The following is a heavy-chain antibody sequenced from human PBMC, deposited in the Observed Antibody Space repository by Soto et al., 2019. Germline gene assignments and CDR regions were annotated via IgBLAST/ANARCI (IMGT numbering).Heavy chain of an antibody. Sequence: QVQLVQSGAEVKKPGSSVKVSCKASGGTFSSYAISWVRQAPGQGLEWMGGIIPIFGTANYAQKFQGRVTITADESTSTAYMELSSLRSEDTAVYYCARYYGSGTQSPHYYYYGMDVRGQGTTVTVSS. CDR1: GGTFSSYA. CDR2: IIPIFGTA. V-gene: IGHV1-69*01. J-gene: IGHJ6*02. CDR3: ARYYGSGTQSPHYYYYGMDV. D-gene: IGHD3-10*01.